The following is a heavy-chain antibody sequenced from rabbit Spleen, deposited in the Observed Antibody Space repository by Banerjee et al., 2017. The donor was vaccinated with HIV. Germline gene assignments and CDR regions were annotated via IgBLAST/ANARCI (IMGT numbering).Heavy chain of an antibody. D-gene: IGHD1-1*01. Sequence: QEQLVESGGDLVKPGASLTLTCKASGFTFSGGHDMCWVRQAPGKGLEWIACIDTGSSGFTYFASWAKGRFTISKTSSTTVTLQMTRLTAADTATYFCARDTSSSFSSYGMDLWGQGTLVTVS. CDR2: IDTGSSGFT. CDR3: ARDTSSSFSSYGMDL. V-gene: IGHV1S45*01. CDR1: GFTFSGGHD. J-gene: IGHJ6*01.